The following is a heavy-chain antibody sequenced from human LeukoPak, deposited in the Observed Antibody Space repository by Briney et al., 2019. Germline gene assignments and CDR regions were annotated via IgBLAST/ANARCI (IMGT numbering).Heavy chain of an antibody. J-gene: IGHJ5*02. CDR2: FYYSGIT. V-gene: IGHV4-39*01. CDR3: AKYSGMGYSPGTYSIS. Sequence: SETLSLTCTVSGPSISGSSHHFWGWIRQTPGKGLEWIGSFYYSGITYYTQSLKRRLTISVDTSRNQFSFKLSSVSAADTAVYYCAKYSGMGYSPGTYSISWGQGTRVTVSS. D-gene: IGHD5-12*01. CDR1: GPSISGSSHHF.